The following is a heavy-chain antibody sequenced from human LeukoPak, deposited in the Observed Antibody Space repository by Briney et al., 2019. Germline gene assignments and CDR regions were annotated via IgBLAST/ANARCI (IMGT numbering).Heavy chain of an antibody. D-gene: IGHD6-13*01. CDR3: ARDSRIGGSSHGTSAFDI. V-gene: IGHV3-21*01. Sequence: EGSLRLSCAASGFTFSSYSMNWVRQAPGKGLEWVSSISSSSSYIYYADSVKGRFTISRDNAKNSLYLQMNSLRAEDTAVYYCARDSRIGGSSHGTSAFDIWGQGTMVTVSS. CDR2: ISSSSSYI. CDR1: GFTFSSYS. J-gene: IGHJ3*02.